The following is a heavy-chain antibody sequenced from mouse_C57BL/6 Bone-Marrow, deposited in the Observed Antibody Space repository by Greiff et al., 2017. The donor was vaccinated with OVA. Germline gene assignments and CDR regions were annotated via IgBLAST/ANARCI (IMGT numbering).Heavy chain of an antibody. Sequence: LVESGAELVKPGASVKLSCKASGYTFTSYWMHWVKQRPGRGLEWIGRIDPNSGGTKYTEKFKSKATLTVDKPSSTAYMQLSSLTSEDSAVYYGARDYYGSSYFDYWGQGTTLTVSS. CDR1: GYTFTSYW. V-gene: IGHV1-72*01. CDR3: ARDYYGSSYFDY. CDR2: IDPNSGGT. D-gene: IGHD1-1*01. J-gene: IGHJ2*01.